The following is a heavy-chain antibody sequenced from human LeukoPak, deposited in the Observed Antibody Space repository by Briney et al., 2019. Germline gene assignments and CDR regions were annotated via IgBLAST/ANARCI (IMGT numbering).Heavy chain of an antibody. CDR3: ARDGVAYYYDSSGYYHWFDP. D-gene: IGHD3-22*01. V-gene: IGHV1-2*02. Sequence: ASVKVSCKASGYTFTGYFMHWVRQAPGQGLEWMGWINPNSGGTNYAQKFQGRVTMTGDTSISTAYMELSRLRSDDTAVYYCARDGVAYYYDSSGYYHWFDPWGQGTLVTVSS. CDR2: INPNSGGT. J-gene: IGHJ5*02. CDR1: GYTFTGYF.